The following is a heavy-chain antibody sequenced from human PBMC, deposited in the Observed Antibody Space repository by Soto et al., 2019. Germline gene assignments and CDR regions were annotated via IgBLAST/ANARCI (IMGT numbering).Heavy chain of an antibody. CDR2: IYYSGST. V-gene: IGHV4-31*03. CDR1: GGSISSGGYY. CDR3: ARDICSSTSCYAPYNWFDP. D-gene: IGHD2-2*01. Sequence: QVQLQESGPGLVKPSQTLSLTCTVSGGSISSGGYYWSWIRQHPGKGLEWIGYIYYSGSTYYNPSLKSRVTISVDTSKNQCSLKLSSVTAADTAVYYCARDICSSTSCYAPYNWFDPWGQGTLVTVSS. J-gene: IGHJ5*02.